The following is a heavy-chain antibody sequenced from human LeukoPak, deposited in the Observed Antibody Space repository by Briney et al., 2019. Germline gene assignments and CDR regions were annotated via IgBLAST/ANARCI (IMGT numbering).Heavy chain of an antibody. J-gene: IGHJ4*02. D-gene: IGHD3-3*01. V-gene: IGHV4-39*01. CDR1: GGSIISSNYH. CDR2: IYQSGSGSS. Sequence: SETLSLTCSVSGGSIISSNYHWGWIRQPPGKGLEWIGSIYQSGSGSSYYNPSLKSRVTIFGDTSKNQFFLRLSSVTAADTAVYYCASTLRFLPYRRFDYWGQGTLVTVPS. CDR3: ASTLRFLPYRRFDY.